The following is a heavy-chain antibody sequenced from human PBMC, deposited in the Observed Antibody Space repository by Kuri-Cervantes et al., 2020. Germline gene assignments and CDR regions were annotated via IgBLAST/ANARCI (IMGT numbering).Heavy chain of an antibody. CDR2: ISNSGGST. CDR3: AKSISWPYDAFDI. CDR1: GFTFSSYG. V-gene: IGHV3-23*01. D-gene: IGHD6-13*01. J-gene: IGHJ3*02. Sequence: GESLKISCAASGFTFSSYGMHWVRQAPGKGLEWVSAISNSGGSTYYADSVKGRFTISRDNSKNTLSLQMNSLRAEDTAVYYCAKSISWPYDAFDIWGQGTMVTVSS.